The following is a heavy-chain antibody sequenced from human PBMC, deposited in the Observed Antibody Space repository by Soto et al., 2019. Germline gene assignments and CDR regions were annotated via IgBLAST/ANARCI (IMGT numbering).Heavy chain of an antibody. Sequence: GGSLRLSCAASGFTFSSYDMHWVRQATGKGLEWVSAIGTAGDTYYPGSVKGRFTISRENAKNSLYLQMNSLRAGDTAVYYCARAVTPYDAFDIWGQGTMVTVSS. J-gene: IGHJ3*02. CDR1: GFTFSSYD. V-gene: IGHV3-13*01. D-gene: IGHD4-17*01. CDR3: ARAVTPYDAFDI. CDR2: IGTAGDT.